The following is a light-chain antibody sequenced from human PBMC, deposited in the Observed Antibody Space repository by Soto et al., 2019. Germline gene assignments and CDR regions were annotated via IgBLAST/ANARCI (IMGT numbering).Light chain of an antibody. CDR2: DDD. CDR3: ISYTDRQSYL. J-gene: IGLJ1*01. Sequence: SYELTQPPSVSVAPGQTAKIACGGHNIGSYSVHWYQQKPGQAPVLVVYDDDDRPSGIPERFSGSKSGITASLTISGLQTEDEADYYCISYTDRQSYLFGTGTKLTVL. CDR1: NIGSYS. V-gene: IGLV3-21*02.